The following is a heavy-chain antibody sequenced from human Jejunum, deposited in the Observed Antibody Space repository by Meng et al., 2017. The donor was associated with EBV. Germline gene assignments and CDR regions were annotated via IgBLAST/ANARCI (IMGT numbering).Heavy chain of an antibody. J-gene: IGHJ5*02. V-gene: IGHV3-15*01. CDR1: GFTFSNAW. CDR2: IKSKTQGGTT. Sequence: VQRWGVGGGLVKPGGSLILSCVGSGFTFSNAWMSWVRQSPGKGLEWIARIKSKTQGGTTDYAASVKGRFTVSRDDSENTVYLQMNSLTTEDTAMYYCVSAWIDPWGQGTLVTVSS. CDR3: VSAWIDP.